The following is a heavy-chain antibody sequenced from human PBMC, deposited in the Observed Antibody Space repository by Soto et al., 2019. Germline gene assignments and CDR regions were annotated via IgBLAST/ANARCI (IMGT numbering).Heavy chain of an antibody. V-gene: IGHV4-59*08. CDR2: IYYSGST. J-gene: IGHJ6*03. Sequence: TSETLSLTCTVSGGSISSYYWSWIRQPPGKGLEWIGYIYYSGSTNYNPSLKSRVTISVDTSKNQFSLKLSSVTAADTAVYYCARQSNYYYYMDVWGKGTTVTVSS. CDR1: GGSISSYY. CDR3: ARQSNYYYYMDV.